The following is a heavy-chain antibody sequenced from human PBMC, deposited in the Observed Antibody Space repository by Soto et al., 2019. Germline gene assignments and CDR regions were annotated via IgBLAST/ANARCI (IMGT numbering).Heavy chain of an antibody. D-gene: IGHD3-22*01. CDR2: IYYSGST. CDR3: ARGRPSYYYDSSRCAFDI. J-gene: IGHJ3*02. CDR1: GGSVSSGSYY. Sequence: PSETLSLTCTVSGGSVSSGSYYWSWIRQPPGKGLEWIGYIYYSGSTNYNPSLKSRVTISVDTSKNQFSLKLSSVTAADTAVYYRARGRPSYYYDSSRCAFDIWGPGIMLTVSS. V-gene: IGHV4-61*01.